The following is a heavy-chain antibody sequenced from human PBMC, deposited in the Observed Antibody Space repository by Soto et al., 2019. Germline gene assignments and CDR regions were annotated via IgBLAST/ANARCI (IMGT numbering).Heavy chain of an antibody. Sequence: GGSLRLSCAASGFNFSNYAMRWVRQAPGKGLEWVSGFSGSDGSTYYADSVKGRFTISRDESKNTLYLQMNSLRVEDTAVYYCAKHRGTGLFYFENWGQGTLVTVSS. CDR2: FSGSDGST. CDR3: AKHRGTGLFYFEN. CDR1: GFNFSNYA. J-gene: IGHJ4*02. D-gene: IGHD2-8*02. V-gene: IGHV3-23*01.